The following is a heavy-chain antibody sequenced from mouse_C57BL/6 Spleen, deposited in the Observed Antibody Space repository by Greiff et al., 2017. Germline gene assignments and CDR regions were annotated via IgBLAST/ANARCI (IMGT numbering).Heavy chain of an antibody. CDR3: ASRQLRLPDYFDY. D-gene: IGHD3-2*02. CDR2: IDPSDSYT. V-gene: IGHV1-59*01. Sequence: VQLQQPGAELVRPGTSVKLSCKASGYTFTSYWMHWVKQRPGQGLEWIGVIDPSDSYTNYNQKFKGKATLTVDTSSSTAYMQLSSLTSEDSAVYYCASRQLRLPDYFDYWGQGTTLTVSS. J-gene: IGHJ2*01. CDR1: GYTFTSYW.